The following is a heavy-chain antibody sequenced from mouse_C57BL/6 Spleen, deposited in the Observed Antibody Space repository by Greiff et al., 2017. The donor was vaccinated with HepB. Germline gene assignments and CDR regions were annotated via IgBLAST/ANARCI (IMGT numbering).Heavy chain of an antibody. CDR3: ARSPGGRYFDV. V-gene: IGHV5-6*01. Sequence: EVKLMESGGDLVKPGGSLKLSCAASGFTFSSYGMSWVRQTPDKRLEWVATISSGGSYTYYPDSVKGRFTISRDNAKNTLYLQMSSLKSEDTAMYYCARSPGGRYFDVWGTGTTVTVSS. J-gene: IGHJ1*03. D-gene: IGHD1-1*02. CDR2: ISSGGSYT. CDR1: GFTFSSYG.